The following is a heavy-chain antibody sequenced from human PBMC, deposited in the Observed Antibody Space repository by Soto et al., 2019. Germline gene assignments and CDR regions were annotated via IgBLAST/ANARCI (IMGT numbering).Heavy chain of an antibody. CDR1: GYTFTSYG. CDR3: ARDLGRFRETYYYGSGSPGFFDY. J-gene: IGHJ4*02. V-gene: IGHV1-18*01. Sequence: ASVKVSCKASGYTFTSYGISWVRQAPGQGLEWMGWISAYNGNTNYAQKLQGRVTMTTDTSTSTAYMELRSLRSDDTAVYYCARDLGRFRETYYYGSGSPGFFDYWGQGTLVTVSS. D-gene: IGHD3-10*01. CDR2: ISAYNGNT.